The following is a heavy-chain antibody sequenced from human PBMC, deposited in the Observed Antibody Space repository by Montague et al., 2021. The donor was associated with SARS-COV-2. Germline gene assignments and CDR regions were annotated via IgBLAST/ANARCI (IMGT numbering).Heavy chain of an antibody. J-gene: IGHJ5*02. CDR2: YYSGST. D-gene: IGHD1-26*01. CDR3: ARQGGSNYGWFDP. V-gene: IGHV4-59*08. Sequence: SETLSLTCTVSGASINSRYWSWIRQPPGKGLEWIGYYYSGSTKYSPSLKNRVTISVDTSKNQFSVKVTSVTAADTAVYYCARQGGSNYGWFDPWGQGTLVTVSS. CDR1: GASINSRY.